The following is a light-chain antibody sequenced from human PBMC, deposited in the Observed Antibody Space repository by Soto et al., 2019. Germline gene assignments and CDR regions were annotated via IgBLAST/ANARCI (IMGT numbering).Light chain of an antibody. CDR1: SSDVGAYSY. CDR3: SSFERSGTRV. Sequence: QSALTQPASVSGSPGQSITISCTGTSSDVGAYSYVSWYQQHPGKAPKLIIYEVSSRPSGVSSRFSGSKSGNTASLTISGLQAEDEADYYCSSFERSGTRVIGEGTKVTVL. CDR2: EVS. J-gene: IGLJ2*01. V-gene: IGLV2-14*01.